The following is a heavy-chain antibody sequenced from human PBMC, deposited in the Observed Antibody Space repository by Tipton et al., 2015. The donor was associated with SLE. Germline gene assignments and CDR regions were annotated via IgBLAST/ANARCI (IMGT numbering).Heavy chain of an antibody. V-gene: IGHV4-38-2*02. CDR2: MYHSGNT. CDR1: GFSINTGYY. J-gene: IGHJ2*01. Sequence: TLSLTCTVSGFSINTGYYWGWIRQPPGKGLEWIGSMYHSGNTYYNPSFKSRVILSVDTSRNQLSMRLTSVTAADTALYYCAREVGVTTDRWYFDLWGRGTLVTVSS. D-gene: IGHD1-26*01. CDR3: AREVGVTTDRWYFDL.